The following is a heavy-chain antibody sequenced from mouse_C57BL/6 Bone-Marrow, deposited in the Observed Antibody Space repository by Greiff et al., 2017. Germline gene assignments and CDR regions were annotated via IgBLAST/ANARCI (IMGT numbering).Heavy chain of an antibody. CDR2: INPSTGGT. D-gene: IGHD2-3*01. CDR1: GYSFTGYY. J-gene: IGHJ4*01. V-gene: IGHV1-42*01. CDR3: ARSGYYSYYAMDY. Sequence: VQLKESGPELVKPGASVKISCKASGYSFTGYYMNWVKQSPEKSLEWIGEINPSTGGTTYNQKFKAKDTLTVDKSSSTAYMQLKSLTSEDSAVXYCARSGYYSYYAMDYWGQGTSVTVSS.